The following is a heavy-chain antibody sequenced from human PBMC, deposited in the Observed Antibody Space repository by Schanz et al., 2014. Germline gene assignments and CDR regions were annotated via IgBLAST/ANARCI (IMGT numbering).Heavy chain of an antibody. V-gene: IGHV3-23*01. Sequence: EVQLLESGGGLVQPGGSLRLSCAASGFTFSSYAMSWVRQAPGKGLEWVSAISGSDGNTDYADSVKGRFTISRDNSKNTLYLQMNSLRAEDTAVYYCVRDTDYHFDYWGQGTLVTVSS. CDR1: GFTFSSYA. D-gene: IGHD4-17*01. J-gene: IGHJ4*02. CDR2: ISGSDGNT. CDR3: VRDTDYHFDY.